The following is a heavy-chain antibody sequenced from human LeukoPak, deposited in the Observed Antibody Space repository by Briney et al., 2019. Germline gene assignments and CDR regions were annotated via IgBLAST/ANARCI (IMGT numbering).Heavy chain of an antibody. Sequence: PSETLSLTCTVSGGSISSGGYYWSWIRQHPGKGLEWIGYTYYSGSTYYNPSLKSRVTISVDTSKNQFSLKLSSVTAADTAVYYCARGGIVGATVDYWGQGTLVTVSS. J-gene: IGHJ4*02. V-gene: IGHV4-31*03. CDR3: ARGGIVGATVDY. CDR2: TYYSGST. CDR1: GGSISSGGYY. D-gene: IGHD1-26*01.